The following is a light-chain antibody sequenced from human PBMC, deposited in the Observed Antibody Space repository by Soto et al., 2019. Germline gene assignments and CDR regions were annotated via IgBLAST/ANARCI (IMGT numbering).Light chain of an antibody. CDR2: DAY. Sequence: EVVFTQAPVTLSLSPGERATLSCRASQSFRGLLAWYQQKPGQAPRLLIYDAYNRATGIPPRFSGSGSGTGFTLTISSLEPEDSAVYYCQQRHMWPNTFGQGTRLEIK. CDR1: QSFRGL. V-gene: IGKV3-11*01. J-gene: IGKJ5*01. CDR3: QQRHMWPNT.